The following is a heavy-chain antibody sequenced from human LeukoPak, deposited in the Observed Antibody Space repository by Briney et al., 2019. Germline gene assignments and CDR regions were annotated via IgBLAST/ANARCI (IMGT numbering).Heavy chain of an antibody. CDR3: ARDGYDSSGLHDY. CDR2: IWYDGSNK. CDR1: GFTFSSYG. D-gene: IGHD3-22*01. Sequence: PGGSLRLSCAASGFTFSSYGMHWVRQAPGKGLEWVAVIWYDGSNKYYADSVKGRFTISGDNSKNTLYLQMNSLRAEDTAVYYCARDGYDSSGLHDYWGQGTLVTVSS. J-gene: IGHJ4*02. V-gene: IGHV3-33*01.